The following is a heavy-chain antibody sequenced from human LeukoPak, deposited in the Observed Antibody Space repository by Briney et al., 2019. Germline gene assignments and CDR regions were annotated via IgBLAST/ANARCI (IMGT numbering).Heavy chain of an antibody. CDR2: ISSSGSTI. V-gene: IGHV3-11*01. D-gene: IGHD3-10*01. CDR1: GFTFSDYY. J-gene: IGHJ6*02. CDR3: ARDLRKFGELLHYYYGMDV. Sequence: GGSLRLSCAASGFTFSDYYMSWIRQAPGKGLEWVSYISSSGSTIYYADSVKGRFTISRDNAKNSLYLQMNSLRAEDTAVYYCARDLRKFGELLHYYYGMDVWGQGTTVTVSS.